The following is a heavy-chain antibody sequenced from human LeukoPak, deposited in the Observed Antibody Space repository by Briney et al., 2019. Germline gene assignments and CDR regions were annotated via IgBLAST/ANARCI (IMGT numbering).Heavy chain of an antibody. V-gene: IGHV3-21*01. CDR2: ISSSSSYI. Sequence: GGSLSLSCAASGFTFSSYSMNWVRQAPGKGPEWGSSISSSSSYIYYADSVKGRFTISRDNAKNSLYLQMNSLRAEDTAVYYCARDRNYYDSSGYAFDIWGQGRMVTVSS. D-gene: IGHD3-22*01. CDR1: GFTFSSYS. J-gene: IGHJ3*02. CDR3: ARDRNYYDSSGYAFDI.